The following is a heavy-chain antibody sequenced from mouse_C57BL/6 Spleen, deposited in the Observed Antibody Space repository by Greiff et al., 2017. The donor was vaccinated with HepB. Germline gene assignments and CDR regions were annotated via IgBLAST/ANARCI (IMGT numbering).Heavy chain of an antibody. J-gene: IGHJ2*01. CDR1: GYSITSGYY. CDR2: ISYDGSN. V-gene: IGHV3-6*01. D-gene: IGHD4-1*02. CDR3: ARKWQLRGYFDY. Sequence: EVKVEESGPGLVKPSQSLSLTCSVTGYSITSGYYWNWIRQFPGNKLEWMGYISYDGSNNYNPSLKNRISITRDTSKNQFFLKLNSVTTEDTATYYCARKWQLRGYFDYWGQGTTLTVSS.